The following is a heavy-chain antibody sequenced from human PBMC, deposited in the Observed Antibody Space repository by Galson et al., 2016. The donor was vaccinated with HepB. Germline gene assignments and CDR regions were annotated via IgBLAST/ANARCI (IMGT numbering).Heavy chain of an antibody. Sequence: SVKVSCKASGYTFSSYAFHWVRRAPGQRLEWMGRINAGNGDTKYSQNFQGRVTITVGTSASTAYMELSSPRSEDTAVYYCASVGYGGWFDPWGQGTLVTVSS. J-gene: IGHJ5*02. CDR2: INAGNGDT. V-gene: IGHV1-3*01. CDR1: GYTFSSYA. D-gene: IGHD5-12*01. CDR3: ASVGYGGWFDP.